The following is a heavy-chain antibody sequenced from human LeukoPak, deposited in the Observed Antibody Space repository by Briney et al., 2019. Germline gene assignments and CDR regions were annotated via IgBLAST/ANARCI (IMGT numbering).Heavy chain of an antibody. V-gene: IGHV3-30-3*01. J-gene: IGHJ4*02. CDR3: ARDHRIQLWFYLDY. D-gene: IGHD5-18*01. CDR1: GFTFSSYA. Sequence: AGGSLRLSCAASGFTFSSYAMHWVRQTPGKGLEWVAVISHDGSNKYYADSVKGRFTISRDNSKNTLNLQMNSLRTEDTAVYYCARDHRIQLWFYLDYWGQGTLVTVSS. CDR2: ISHDGSNK.